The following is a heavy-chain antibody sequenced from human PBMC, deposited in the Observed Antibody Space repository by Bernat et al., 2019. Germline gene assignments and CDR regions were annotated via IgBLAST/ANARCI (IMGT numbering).Heavy chain of an antibody. CDR3: ARVRYSSSWRWEFDY. J-gene: IGHJ4*02. CDR1: GFSLSTSGMC. D-gene: IGHD6-13*01. Sequence: QVTLRESGPALVKPTQTLTLTCTFSGFSLSTSGMCVSWIRQPPGKALEGLARIDWDDDKYYSTSLKTRLTISKDTSKNQVVLTMTNMDPVDTATYYCARVRYSSSWRWEFDYWGQGTLVTVSS. V-gene: IGHV2-70*15. CDR2: IDWDDDK.